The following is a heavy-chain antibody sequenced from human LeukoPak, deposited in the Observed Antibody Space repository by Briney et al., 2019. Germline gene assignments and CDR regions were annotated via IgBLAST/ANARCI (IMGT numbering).Heavy chain of an antibody. Sequence: GSSVKVSCKASGGTFSSYAISWVRQAPGQGLEWMGGIIPIFGTANYAQKFQGRVTITADESTSTAYMELSSLRSEDTAVYYCAREGPYYYGSGSYYNWFDPWGQGTLVTVSS. J-gene: IGHJ5*02. CDR2: IIPIFGTA. CDR3: AREGPYYYGSGSYYNWFDP. D-gene: IGHD3-10*01. CDR1: GGTFSSYA. V-gene: IGHV1-69*01.